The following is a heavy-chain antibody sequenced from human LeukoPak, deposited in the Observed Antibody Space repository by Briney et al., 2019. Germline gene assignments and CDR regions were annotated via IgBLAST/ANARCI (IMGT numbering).Heavy chain of an antibody. CDR2: ISSSSSSI. CDR3: ARGPYGDYVDAFDT. D-gene: IGHD4-17*01. V-gene: IGHV3-48*01. J-gene: IGHJ3*02. CDR1: GFTFSNYA. Sequence: GGFLRLSCAASGFTFSNYAMNWVRQAPGKGLEWLSYISSSSSSIYYADSVKGRFTISRDNAKNSLYLQMDSLRAEDTAVYHCARGPYGDYVDAFDTWGQGTMVTVSS.